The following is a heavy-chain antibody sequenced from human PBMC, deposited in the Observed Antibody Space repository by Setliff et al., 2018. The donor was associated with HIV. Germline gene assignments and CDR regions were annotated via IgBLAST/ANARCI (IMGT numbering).Heavy chain of an antibody. J-gene: IGHJ4*02. CDR3: ARGPPFAY. CDR2: VSYSGAT. Sequence: SETLSLTCSVSGGSSIANTFASTWIRQSPGKGLEYIGDVSYSGATMYTNYNPSLESRVTVSEDTSRHQFSLKLTSVTVDDTGIYYCARGPPFAYWGQGLLVTVSS. V-gene: IGHV4-39*07. CDR1: GGSSIANTFA.